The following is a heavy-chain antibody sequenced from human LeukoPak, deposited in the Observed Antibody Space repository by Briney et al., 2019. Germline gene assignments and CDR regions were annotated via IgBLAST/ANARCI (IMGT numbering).Heavy chain of an antibody. Sequence: GGSLRLSCAASGFTFSTYAMSWVRQAPGKGLEWVSHISSTSTTYYADSVKGRFTTSRDNAKNLLYLQMNSLRDEDTAVYYCAAAGGYWGQGTLVTVSS. V-gene: IGHV3-48*02. CDR2: ISSTSTT. D-gene: IGHD3-10*01. J-gene: IGHJ4*02. CDR1: GFTFSTYA. CDR3: AAAGGY.